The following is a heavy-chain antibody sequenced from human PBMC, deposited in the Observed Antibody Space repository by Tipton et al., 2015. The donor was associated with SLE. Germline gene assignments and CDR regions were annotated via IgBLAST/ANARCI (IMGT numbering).Heavy chain of an antibody. D-gene: IGHD5-24*01. J-gene: IGHJ2*01. CDR1: GGSISSFY. Sequence: TLSLTCTVSGGSISSFYWSWIRQPPGKGLEWIGYIYYSGSTYYNPSLESRVTMSVDTSKNQFSLKLSSVTAADTAVYYCARTNLQGSLVDWYFDLWGRGTLVTVSS. CDR2: IYYSGST. CDR3: ARTNLQGSLVDWYFDL. V-gene: IGHV4-59*07.